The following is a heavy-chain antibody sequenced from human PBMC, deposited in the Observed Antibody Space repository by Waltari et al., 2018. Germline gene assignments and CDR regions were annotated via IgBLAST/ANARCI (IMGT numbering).Heavy chain of an antibody. D-gene: IGHD4-4*01. CDR2: INQDGGDK. Sequence: EVQLVESGGGLVQPGGSRSLSGAASGFTFSTNWMSWGRQATGKGLEWVANINQDGGDKDYVDSVKGRFTISRDNAKNSLYLQMNSLRAEDTAVYYCARNYDGYLGQGTLVTVSS. CDR3: ARNYDGY. CDR1: GFTFSTNW. V-gene: IGHV3-7*01. J-gene: IGHJ4*02.